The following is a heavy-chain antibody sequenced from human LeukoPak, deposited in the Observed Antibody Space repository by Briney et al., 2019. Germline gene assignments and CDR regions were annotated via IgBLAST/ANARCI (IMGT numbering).Heavy chain of an antibody. CDR3: AVMRITTPTVRTLDY. D-gene: IGHD1-14*01. Sequence: SETLSLTCTVSGGSMSTYYWTWIRQPPGKGLEWIGFIYYIGSTNYNPSLKSRVTISVDTSKNQFSLKLSSVTAADTAVYYCAVMRITTPTVRTLDYWGQGTLVTVSS. CDR2: IYYIGST. V-gene: IGHV4-59*01. J-gene: IGHJ4*02. CDR1: GGSMSTYY.